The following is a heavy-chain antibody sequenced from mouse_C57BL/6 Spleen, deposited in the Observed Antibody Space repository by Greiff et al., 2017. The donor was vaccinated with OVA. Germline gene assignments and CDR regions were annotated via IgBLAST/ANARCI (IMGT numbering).Heavy chain of an antibody. V-gene: IGHV1-50*01. CDR3: AAHYYGSSHLDY. CDR2: IDPSDSYT. J-gene: IGHJ2*01. Sequence: QVQLKQPGAELVKPGASVKLSCKASGYTFTSYWMQWVKQRPGQGLEWIGEIDPSDSYTNYNQKFKGKATLTVDTSSSTAYMQLSSLTSEDSAVYYCAAHYYGSSHLDYWGQGTTLTVSS. D-gene: IGHD1-1*01. CDR1: GYTFTSYW.